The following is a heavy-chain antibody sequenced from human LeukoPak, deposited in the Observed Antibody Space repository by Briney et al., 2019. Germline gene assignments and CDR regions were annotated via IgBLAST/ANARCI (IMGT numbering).Heavy chain of an antibody. D-gene: IGHD1-26*01. CDR1: GFTFSSYS. CDR2: ISSSSSYI. V-gene: IGHV3-21*01. CDR3: ARGYSGNLFFDY. J-gene: IGHJ4*02. Sequence: PGGSLRLSCAASGFTFSSYSMNWVRQAPGKGLKWVSSISSSSSYIYYADSVKGRFTISRDNAKNSLYLQMNSLRAEDTAVYYCARGYSGNLFFDYWGQGTLVTVSS.